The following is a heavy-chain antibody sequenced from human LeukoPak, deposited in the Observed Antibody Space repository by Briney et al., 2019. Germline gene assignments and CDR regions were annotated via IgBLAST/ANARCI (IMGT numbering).Heavy chain of an antibody. J-gene: IGHJ4*02. CDR2: IYHSGST. CDR1: GYSISSGYY. D-gene: IGHD5-18*01. Sequence: SETLSLTCTVSGYSISSGYYWGWIRQPPGKGLEWIGSIYHSGSTYYNPSLKSRVTISVDTSKNQFSLKLSSVTAADTAVYYCASRIQLWQWGQGTLVTVSS. CDR3: ASRIQLWQ. V-gene: IGHV4-38-2*02.